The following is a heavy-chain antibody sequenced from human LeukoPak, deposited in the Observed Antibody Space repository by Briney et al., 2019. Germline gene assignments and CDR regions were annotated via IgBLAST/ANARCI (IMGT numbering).Heavy chain of an antibody. J-gene: IGHJ4*02. CDR3: ARPPGKGSYYTFDY. D-gene: IGHD1-26*01. CDR2: INPNSGGT. V-gene: IGHV1-2*02. Sequence: ASVKVSCKASGYTFTGYYMHWVRQAPGQGLEWMGWINPNSGGTNYAQKFQGRVTMTRDTSISTAYMELSRLRSDDTAVYYCARPPGKGSYYTFDYWGQGTLVTVSS. CDR1: GYTFTGYY.